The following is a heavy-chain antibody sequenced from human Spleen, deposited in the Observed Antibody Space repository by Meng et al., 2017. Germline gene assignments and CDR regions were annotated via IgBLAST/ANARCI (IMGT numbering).Heavy chain of an antibody. Sequence: GESLKISCAASGFTFSNAWMSWVRQAPGKGLEWVSYISSSGSTIYYADSVKGRFTISRDNAKNSLYLQMNSLRAEDTAVYYCARDLYYDSSGYPGVSGYWGQGTLVTVSS. V-gene: IGHV3-11*01. CDR1: GFTFSNAW. CDR3: ARDLYYDSSGYPGVSGY. CDR2: ISSSGSTI. D-gene: IGHD3-22*01. J-gene: IGHJ4*02.